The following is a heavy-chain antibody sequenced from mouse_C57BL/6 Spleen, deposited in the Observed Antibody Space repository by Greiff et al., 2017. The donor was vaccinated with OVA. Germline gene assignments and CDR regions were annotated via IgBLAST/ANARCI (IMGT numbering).Heavy chain of an antibody. CDR1: GYTFTGYW. CDR3: AGRTAQASWFAY. CDR2: ILPGSGST. D-gene: IGHD3-2*02. V-gene: IGHV1-9*01. J-gene: IGHJ3*01. Sequence: QVQLQQSGAELMKPGASVKLSCKATGYTFTGYWIEWVKQRPGHGLEWIGEILPGSGSTNYNEKFKGKATFTADTSSNPAYMQLSSLTTEDAAIYCCAGRTAQASWFAYWGQGTLVTVSA.